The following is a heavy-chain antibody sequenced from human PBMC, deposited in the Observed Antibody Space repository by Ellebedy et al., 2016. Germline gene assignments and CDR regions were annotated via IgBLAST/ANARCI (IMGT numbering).Heavy chain of an antibody. CDR3: ARNVDTAIDWFDP. J-gene: IGHJ5*02. CDR2: IYYSGST. V-gene: IGHV4-30-4*01. CDR1: GGSISSYY. Sequence: SETLSLXXTVSGGSISSYYWSWIRQPPGKGLEWIGYIYYSGSTYYNPSLKSRVTISVDTSKNQFSLKLSSVTAADTAVYYCARNVDTAIDWFDPWGQGTLVTVSS. D-gene: IGHD5-18*01.